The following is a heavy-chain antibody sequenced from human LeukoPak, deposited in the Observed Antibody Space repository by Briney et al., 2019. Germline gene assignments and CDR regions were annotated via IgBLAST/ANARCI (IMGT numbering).Heavy chain of an antibody. CDR2: INPSGGST. V-gene: IGHV1-46*01. Sequence: GASVKVSCKASGYTFTSYYMHWVRQAPGQGLEWMGIINPSGGSTSYAQKFQGRVTMARDTSISTAYMELSSLTSDDTAVYYCSRGRADGYSGYDFGDYWGQGTLVTVSS. CDR3: SRGRADGYSGYDFGDY. CDR1: GYTFTSYY. D-gene: IGHD5-12*01. J-gene: IGHJ4*02.